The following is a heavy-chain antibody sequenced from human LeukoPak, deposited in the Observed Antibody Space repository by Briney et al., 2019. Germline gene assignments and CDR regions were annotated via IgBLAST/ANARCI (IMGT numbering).Heavy chain of an antibody. CDR1: GFTFSSYW. V-gene: IGHV3-48*04. Sequence: GGSLRLSCAASGFTFSSYWMSWVRQAPGKRPEWVSYISNSGSILYYADSVRGRFTISRDNAKNSLFLQMNSLRAEDTAVYYCTQGMNYDSSAYXHQXWGXXTLVTVSS. J-gene: IGHJ1*01. CDR2: ISNSGSIL. D-gene: IGHD3-22*01. CDR3: TQGMNYDSSAYXHQX.